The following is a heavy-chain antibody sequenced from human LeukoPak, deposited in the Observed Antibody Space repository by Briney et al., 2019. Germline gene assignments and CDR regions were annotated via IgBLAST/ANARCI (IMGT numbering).Heavy chain of an antibody. Sequence: ASVKVSCKASGYTFTSYSISWVRQAPGQGLEWRGWISAYNGNTNYAQKLQGRVTMTTDTSTSTAYMELSSLRSEDTAVYYCARVAQLWSDAFDIWGQGTMVTVSS. V-gene: IGHV1-18*01. D-gene: IGHD5-18*01. CDR1: GYTFTSYS. CDR3: ARVAQLWSDAFDI. J-gene: IGHJ3*02. CDR2: ISAYNGNT.